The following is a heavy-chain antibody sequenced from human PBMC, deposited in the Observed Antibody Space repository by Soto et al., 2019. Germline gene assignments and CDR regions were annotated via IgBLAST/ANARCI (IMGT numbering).Heavy chain of an antibody. J-gene: IGHJ6*02. CDR2: ISYAGSNK. Sequence: QVQLVESGGGVVQPGRSLRLSCAASGFTFSSYAMHWVRQAPGKGLEWVAVISYAGSNKYYPDSVKGRFTISRDNSKNTLYLQMNSLRAEDTAVYYCARHIYGGPTRYYYYGMDVWGQGTTVTVSS. D-gene: IGHD4-17*01. CDR3: ARHIYGGPTRYYYYGMDV. CDR1: GFTFSSYA. V-gene: IGHV3-30-3*01.